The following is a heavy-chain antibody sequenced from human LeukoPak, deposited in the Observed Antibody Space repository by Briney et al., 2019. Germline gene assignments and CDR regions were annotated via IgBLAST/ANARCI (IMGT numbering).Heavy chain of an antibody. CDR1: GFTFSSYA. CDR2: ITGSGSST. CDR3: EKKKASGWIQSFDY. J-gene: IGHJ4*02. V-gene: IGHV3-23*01. Sequence: PGGSLRLSCAASGFTFSSYALSWVRQAPGKGLEWVSAITGSGSSTYYADSVKGRFTISRDNSKNTLYLQMNSLRAEDTAVYYCEKKKASGWIQSFDYWGQGTLVTVSS. D-gene: IGHD5-24*01.